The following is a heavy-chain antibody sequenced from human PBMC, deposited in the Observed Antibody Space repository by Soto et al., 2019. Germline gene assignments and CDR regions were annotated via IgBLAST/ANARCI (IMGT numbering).Heavy chain of an antibody. D-gene: IGHD1-26*01. Sequence: ASVKVSCKASGGTFSSYAISWVRQAPGQGLEWMGGITPIFGTTNYARRFQGRVTITADKSTSTAYMELRSLRSEDTAVYYCARGTRSGSYYYYGLDVWGQGTTVTVSS. V-gene: IGHV1-69*06. CDR2: ITPIFGTT. CDR3: ARGTRSGSYYYYGLDV. J-gene: IGHJ6*02. CDR1: GGTFSSYA.